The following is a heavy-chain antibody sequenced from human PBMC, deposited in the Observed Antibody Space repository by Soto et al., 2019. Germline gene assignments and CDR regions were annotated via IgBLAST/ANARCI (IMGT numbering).Heavy chain of an antibody. V-gene: IGHV3-74*01. CDR2: INSEGTGT. D-gene: IGHD3-22*01. J-gene: IGHJ4*02. CDR3: VRDYDSSGYNSDY. Sequence: PGGSLRLSCAASGSTLSDHYVDWVRQAPGKGLVWVSRINSEGTGTIYADSVKGRFTISRDNAKNTLYLQMNSLRAEDTAVYYCVRDYDSSGYNSDYWGQGTPVTVSS. CDR1: GSTLSDHY.